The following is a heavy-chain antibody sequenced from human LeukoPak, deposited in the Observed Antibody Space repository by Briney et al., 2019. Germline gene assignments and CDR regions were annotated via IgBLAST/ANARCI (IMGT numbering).Heavy chain of an antibody. D-gene: IGHD4-17*01. V-gene: IGHV3-11*05. CDR1: GFTVSSNY. CDR2: ISTISGYK. J-gene: IGHJ4*02. CDR3: AREVADYGDPLHYFDH. Sequence: GGSLRLSCAASGFTVSSNYMSWIRQAPGKGLEWVSYISTISGYKNYADSVKGRFSISRDNAKKSLYLQMNSLRAEDTAVYYCAREVADYGDPLHYFDHWGQGILVTVDS.